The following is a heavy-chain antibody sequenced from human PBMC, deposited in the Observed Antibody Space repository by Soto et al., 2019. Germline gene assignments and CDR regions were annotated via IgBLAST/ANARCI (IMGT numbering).Heavy chain of an antibody. V-gene: IGHV4-59*01. CDR3: ARDYYGSGSYRLNNWFDP. CDR1: GGSISSYY. J-gene: IGHJ5*02. CDR2: IYYSGST. Sequence: SETLSLTCTVSGGSISSYYWSWIRQPPGKGLEWIGYIYYSGSTNYNPSLKSRVTISVDTSKNQFSLKLSSVTAADTAVYYCARDYYGSGSYRLNNWFDPWGQGTLVTVSS. D-gene: IGHD3-10*01.